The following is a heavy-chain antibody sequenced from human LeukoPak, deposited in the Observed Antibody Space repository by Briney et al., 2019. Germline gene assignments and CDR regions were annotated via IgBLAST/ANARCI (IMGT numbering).Heavy chain of an antibody. D-gene: IGHD3-22*01. CDR2: ISYDGSNK. V-gene: IGHV3-30-3*01. CDR1: GFTFSSYA. Sequence: GGSLRLSCAASGFTFSSYAMHWVRQAPGKGLEWVAVISYDGSNKYYADSVKGRFTISRDSSKNTLYLQMNSLRAEDTAVYYCVTLGVITTGWFDPWGQGTLVTVSS. CDR3: VTLGVITTGWFDP. J-gene: IGHJ5*02.